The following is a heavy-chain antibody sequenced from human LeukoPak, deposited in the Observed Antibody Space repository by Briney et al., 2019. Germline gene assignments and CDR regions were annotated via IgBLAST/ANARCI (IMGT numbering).Heavy chain of an antibody. CDR2: VRQDGSVK. D-gene: IGHD3-10*01. CDR3: ARDLVYPTGSFVYDY. CDR1: GFSFSTHW. V-gene: IGHV3-7*01. Sequence: GGSLRLSCTGSGFSFSTHWMSWVRQAPGKGLEWVANVRQDGSVKYYVDSVKGRFTISRDNARNPLDLQMNSLRADDTAVYYCARDLVYPTGSFVYDYWGQGTLVTVSS. J-gene: IGHJ4*02.